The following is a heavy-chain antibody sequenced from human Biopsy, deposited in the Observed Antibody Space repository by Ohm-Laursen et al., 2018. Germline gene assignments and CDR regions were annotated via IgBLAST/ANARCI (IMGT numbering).Heavy chain of an antibody. CDR2: MSDDGRNE. Sequence: SLRLSCAASGFSFSSYGMYWVRQAPGKGLEWVAFMSDDGRNEYYANSVKGRFTLSRDNSKNTLYLQMNSLRHEDTGVYYCAKDWSPYADYGRAHGVDVWGQGTTVTVSS. V-gene: IGHV3-30*18. J-gene: IGHJ6*02. CDR1: GFSFSSYG. CDR3: AKDWSPYADYGRAHGVDV. D-gene: IGHD3-16*01.